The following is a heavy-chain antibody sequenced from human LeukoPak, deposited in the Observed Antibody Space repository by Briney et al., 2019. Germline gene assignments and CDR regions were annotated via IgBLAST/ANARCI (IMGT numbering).Heavy chain of an antibody. D-gene: IGHD3-9*01. CDR3: ARGILTGYSPVFDY. CDR1: GYTFISYW. J-gene: IGHJ4*02. Sequence: GGSLRLSCAASGYTFISYWMSWVRQAPGKGLEWVANIKQGGSEKYYVDSVKGRFTISRDNAKNSLYLQMNSLRAEDTAVYYCARGILTGYSPVFDYWGQGTLVTVSS. CDR2: IKQGGSEK. V-gene: IGHV3-7*01.